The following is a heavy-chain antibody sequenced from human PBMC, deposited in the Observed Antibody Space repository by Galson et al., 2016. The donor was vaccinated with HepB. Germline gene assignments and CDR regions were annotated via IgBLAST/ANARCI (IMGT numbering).Heavy chain of an antibody. J-gene: IGHJ5*02. D-gene: IGHD3-22*01. CDR2: IRTKVNFYAT. Sequence: SLGLSCAASGFTFSGSDIQWVRQASGKGLEWVGRIRTKVNFYATSYAASVQGRFTISRDDSENKMYLQMNSLKTEDTAMYYCTTHGVYESTGYAFDPWGQGTLVIVSS. V-gene: IGHV3-73*01. CDR3: TTHGVYESTGYAFDP. CDR1: GFTFSGSD.